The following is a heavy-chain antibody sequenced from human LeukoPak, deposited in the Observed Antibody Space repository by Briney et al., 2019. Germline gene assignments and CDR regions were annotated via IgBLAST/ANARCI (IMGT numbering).Heavy chain of an antibody. CDR1: GFTFTNYG. CDR2: IWYDGSNK. Sequence: PGTSLRLSCVASGFTFTNYGFHWVRQAPGKGLEWVAVIWYDGSNKFYAESAKGRFTISRDNSKNTLYLQMNSLRAEDTAVYYCARDEWERGGFDPWGQGTLVTVSS. CDR3: ARDEWERGGFDP. J-gene: IGHJ5*02. V-gene: IGHV3-33*01. D-gene: IGHD1-26*01.